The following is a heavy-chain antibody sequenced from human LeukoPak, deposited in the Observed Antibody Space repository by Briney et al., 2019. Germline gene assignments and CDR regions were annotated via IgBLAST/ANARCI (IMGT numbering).Heavy chain of an antibody. CDR3: ARQEMATGS. J-gene: IGHJ5*02. CDR1: GGSISSSSYY. D-gene: IGHD5-24*01. Sequence: SETLSLTCTVSGGSISSSSYYWGWIRQPPGKGLEWIGSIYYSGSTYYNPSLKSRVTISVDTSKNQFSLKLSSVTAADTAVYYCARQEMATGSWGQGTLVTVSS. CDR2: IYYSGST. V-gene: IGHV4-39*07.